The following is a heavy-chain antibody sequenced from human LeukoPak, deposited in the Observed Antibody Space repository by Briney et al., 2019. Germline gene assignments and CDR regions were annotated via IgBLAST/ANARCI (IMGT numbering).Heavy chain of an antibody. CDR3: ARVRYDGSGYYSIYDY. CDR2: ISGSGGST. D-gene: IGHD3-22*01. CDR1: EFTFSSFG. V-gene: IGHV3-23*01. J-gene: IGHJ4*02. Sequence: GGSLRLSCTASEFTFSSFGMSWVRQAPGKGLEWVSSISGSGGSTYYVDSVKGRFTISRDNSKNTLYLQMNSLRAEDTAVYYCARVRYDGSGYYSIYDYWGQGTLVTVSS.